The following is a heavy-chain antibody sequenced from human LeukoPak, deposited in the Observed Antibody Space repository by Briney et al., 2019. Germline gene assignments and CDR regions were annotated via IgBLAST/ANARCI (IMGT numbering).Heavy chain of an antibody. Sequence: SVKVSCKASGGTFSSYAISWVRQAPGQGLEWMGGIIPIFGTANYAQKFQGRVTITADESTSTAYMELSSLRSEDTAVYYCARVDDSSGYYSLGIDYWGQGTLVTVSS. D-gene: IGHD3-22*01. CDR1: GGTFSSYA. J-gene: IGHJ4*02. V-gene: IGHV1-69*13. CDR2: IIPIFGTA. CDR3: ARVDDSSGYYSLGIDY.